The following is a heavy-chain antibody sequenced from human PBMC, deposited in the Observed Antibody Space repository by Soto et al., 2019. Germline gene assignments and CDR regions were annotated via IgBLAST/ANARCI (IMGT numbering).Heavy chain of an antibody. Sequence: PXETLSLTGTVSAGSVTNSSYYWGWIRQSPGKGLEWIGSVYYRGRSYSKSSVKSRVTISVDTSKNRFSLSLNSVTASDTAVYFCVSQRTTVPTQAYFDYCGPGALVTVSS. D-gene: IGHD4-17*01. CDR1: AGSVTNSSYY. CDR3: VSQRTTVPTQAYFDY. V-gene: IGHV4-39*01. J-gene: IGHJ4*02. CDR2: VYYRGRS.